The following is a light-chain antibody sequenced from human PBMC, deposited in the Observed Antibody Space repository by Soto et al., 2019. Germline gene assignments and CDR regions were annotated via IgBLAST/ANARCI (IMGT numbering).Light chain of an antibody. Sequence: EIVLTQSPATLSLSPGERATLSCRASQSVTSYLVWYQQKPGQAPRLLIYDASNRATGIPARFTGSGSGTDFTLIISSLEPEDFAVYYCQHRYNSPFTFGQGTRLEIK. CDR3: QHRYNSPFT. J-gene: IGKJ5*01. CDR2: DAS. V-gene: IGKV3-11*01. CDR1: QSVTSY.